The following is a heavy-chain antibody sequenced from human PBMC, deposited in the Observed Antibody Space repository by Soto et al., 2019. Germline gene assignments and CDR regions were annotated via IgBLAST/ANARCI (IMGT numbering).Heavy chain of an antibody. Sequence: EVQLVESGGGLVQPGRSLRLYCAASGFTFDDYAMHWVRQAPGKGLEWVSGISWNSGSIGYADSVKGRFTISRDNAKNSLYLQMNSLRAEDTALYYCAKDPGYGRVDEYNYFDYLGQGTLVTVSS. CDR2: ISWNSGSI. J-gene: IGHJ4*02. V-gene: IGHV3-9*01. CDR3: AKDPGYGRVDEYNYFDY. CDR1: GFTFDDYA. D-gene: IGHD4-17*01.